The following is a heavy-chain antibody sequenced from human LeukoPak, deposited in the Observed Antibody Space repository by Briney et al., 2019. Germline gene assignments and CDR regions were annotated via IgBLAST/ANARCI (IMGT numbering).Heavy chain of an antibody. V-gene: IGHV4-34*01. J-gene: IGHJ4*02. CDR1: GGSFCGYN. Sequence: SETLSLTCAVSGGSFCGYNWSWIRHPPGKGLEWIGQINHGGSTIYSPSLETRITISVDTSKNLFSLKLSSVTAADTAVYYCARDNDMGFEYWGQGTLVTVSS. CDR2: INHGGST. CDR3: ARDNDMGFEY. D-gene: IGHD3-9*01.